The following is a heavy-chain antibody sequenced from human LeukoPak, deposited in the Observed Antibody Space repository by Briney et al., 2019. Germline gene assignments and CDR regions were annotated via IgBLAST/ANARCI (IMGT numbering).Heavy chain of an antibody. CDR3: ARQQGLIFAHSWFDP. J-gene: IGHJ5*02. CDR2: IYWNDHK. D-gene: IGHD1-1*01. V-gene: IGHV2-5*01. CDR1: GFSLSTSEVG. Sequence: SGPTLLKPTHPLTLTFSLSGFSLSTSEVGVGWIRQPPGKALEWLSIIYWNDHKLYSPSLKSRLTITKDTSKNHVVLTMTNMDPVDAATYYCARQQGLIFAHSWFDPWGQGTLVSVSS.